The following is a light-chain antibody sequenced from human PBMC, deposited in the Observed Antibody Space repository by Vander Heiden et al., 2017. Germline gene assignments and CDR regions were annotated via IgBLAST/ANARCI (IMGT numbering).Light chain of an antibody. CDR2: DDS. J-gene: IGLJ3*02. CDR1: RIERKS. Sequence: SYILTQSPSVSVAPGQTATITCGGNRIERKSVFWYQQKPGQAPVLVVHDDSARPSGIPERFSGSNSGDTATLTISRAEAGDEADYYCQVWDSSSQQRLFGGGTSLTGL. CDR3: QVWDSSSQQRL. V-gene: IGLV3-21*02.